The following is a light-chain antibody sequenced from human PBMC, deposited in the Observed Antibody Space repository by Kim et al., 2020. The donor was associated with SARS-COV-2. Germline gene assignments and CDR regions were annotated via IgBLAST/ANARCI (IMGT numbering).Light chain of an antibody. CDR3: SSFTSRRTYV. V-gene: IGLV2-14*01. CDR2: DVN. CDR1: SSDVGGHNY. Sequence: QSALTQPASVSGSPGQSITISCTGGSSDVGGHNYVSWYQQNPGKAPKLIICDVNERPSGISNRFSGSKSGNTAFLTISGLQADDEADYYCSSFTSRRTYVFGSGTKVTVL. J-gene: IGLJ1*01.